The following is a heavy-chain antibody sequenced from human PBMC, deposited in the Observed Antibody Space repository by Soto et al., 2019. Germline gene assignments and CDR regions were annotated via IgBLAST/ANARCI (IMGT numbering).Heavy chain of an antibody. D-gene: IGHD3-22*01. Sequence: ESLKISCKGSGYSFAGYWITWVRQKPVKGLEWMGRIDPSDSQTYYSPSFRGHVTIPVTKSITTVFLQWSSLRASDTAMYYCARQIYDSDTGPNFQYYFDSWGQGTPVTVSS. CDR1: GYSFAGYW. J-gene: IGHJ4*02. CDR2: IDPSDSQT. V-gene: IGHV5-10-1*01. CDR3: ARQIYDSDTGPNFQYYFDS.